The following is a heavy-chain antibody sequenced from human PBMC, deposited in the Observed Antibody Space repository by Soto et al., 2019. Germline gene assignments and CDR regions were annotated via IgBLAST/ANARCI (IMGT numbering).Heavy chain of an antibody. V-gene: IGHV1-2*02. CDR3: ARDLNYGDPDYYYYGMDV. D-gene: IGHD4-17*01. Sequence: ASVKVSCKASGYTFTGYYMHWVRRAPGQGLEWMGWINPNSGGTNYAQKFQGRVTMTRDTSISTAYMELSRLRSDDTAVYYCARDLNYGDPDYYYYGMDVWGQGTTVTVSS. CDR1: GYTFTGYY. J-gene: IGHJ6*02. CDR2: INPNSGGT.